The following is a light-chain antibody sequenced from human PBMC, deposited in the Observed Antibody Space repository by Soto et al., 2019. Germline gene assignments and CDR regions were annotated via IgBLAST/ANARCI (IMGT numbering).Light chain of an antibody. Sequence: EIVMTQSPLSLPVTPGEPASISCKSSQSLLHSNGYNYLDWYLQKPGQSPQLLIYSGSNRASGVPDRFSGSGSGTAFTLKISRVEAEDVAVYYCMQALQAPFTFAPGTKVDIK. CDR1: QSLLHSNGYNY. V-gene: IGKV2-28*01. CDR3: MQALQAPFT. J-gene: IGKJ3*01. CDR2: SGS.